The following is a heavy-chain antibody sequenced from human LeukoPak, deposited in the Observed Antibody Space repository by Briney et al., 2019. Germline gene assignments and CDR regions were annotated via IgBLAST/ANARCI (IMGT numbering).Heavy chain of an antibody. CDR1: GGSVTRYY. D-gene: IGHD6-13*01. Sequence: PPETLSLTCTVPGGSVTRYYWSWIRQPPGNGREWIGYIYHSGSTFYNPSLKSRVTISIDTSKHQFSMKPSSATAADPPVYHCVRSLQYSSSWYWFDPWGQGTLVTVSS. CDR3: VRSLQYSSSWYWFDP. CDR2: IYHSGST. V-gene: IGHV4-59*02. J-gene: IGHJ5*02.